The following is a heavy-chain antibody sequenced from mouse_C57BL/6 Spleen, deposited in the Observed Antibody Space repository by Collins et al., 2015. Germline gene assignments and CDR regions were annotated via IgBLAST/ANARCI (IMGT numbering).Heavy chain of an antibody. Sequence: QLQQPGAELVRPGSSVKLSCKASGYTFTSYWMHWVKQRPIQGLEWIGNIDPSDSETHYNQKFKDKATLTVDKSSSTAYMQLSSLTSEDSAVYYCATPRYYGSGFDYWGQGTTLTVSS. D-gene: IGHD1-1*01. CDR3: ATPRYYGSGFDY. J-gene: IGHJ2*01. V-gene: IGHV1-52*01. CDR2: IDPSDSET. CDR1: GYTFTSYW.